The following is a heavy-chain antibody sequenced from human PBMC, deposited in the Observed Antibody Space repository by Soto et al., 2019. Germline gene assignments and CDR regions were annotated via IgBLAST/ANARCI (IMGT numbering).Heavy chain of an antibody. Sequence: QVQLVPSGDEVKNTGASLKVSCRASGYTLTNYGITCVRQAPGQGLFWMRWISGHNGNTLYAQNVQGRLTLTIDTSTNTAYMELMSLKIDDKAMYYCVRDWQLSPRGQGPLVTVSS. CDR3: VRDWQLSP. CDR1: GYTLTNYG. CDR2: ISGHNGNT. D-gene: IGHD1-1*01. V-gene: IGHV1-18*01. J-gene: IGHJ5*02.